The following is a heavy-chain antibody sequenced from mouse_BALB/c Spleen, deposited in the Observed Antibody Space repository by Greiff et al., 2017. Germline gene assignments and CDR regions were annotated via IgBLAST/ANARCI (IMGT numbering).Heavy chain of an antibody. Sequence: EVKLMESGGGLVQPKGSLKLSCAASGFTFNTYAMNWVRQAPGKGLEWVACIRSKSNNYATYYADSVKDRFTISRDDSQSMLYLQMNNLKTEDTAMYYCVRRHSRYYYAMDYWGQGTSVTVSS. CDR1: GFTFNTYA. CDR2: IRSKSNNYAT. J-gene: IGHJ4*01. V-gene: IGHV10-1*02. CDR3: VRRHSRYYYAMDY. D-gene: IGHD2-12*01.